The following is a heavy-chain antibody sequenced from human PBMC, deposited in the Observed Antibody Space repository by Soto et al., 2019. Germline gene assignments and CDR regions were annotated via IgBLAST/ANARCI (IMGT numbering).Heavy chain of an antibody. J-gene: IGHJ4*02. CDR1: GFTFSSYS. CDR2: ISSSSSYI. Sequence: EVQLVESGGGLVKPGGSLRLSCAASGFTFSSYSMNWVRQAPGKGLELVSSISSSSSYIYYADSVKGRFTISRDNAKNSLYLQMNSLRAEDTAVYYCAVGLYAYDSSGPNYYFDYWGQGTLVTVSS. CDR3: AVGLYAYDSSGPNYYFDY. D-gene: IGHD3-22*01. V-gene: IGHV3-21*01.